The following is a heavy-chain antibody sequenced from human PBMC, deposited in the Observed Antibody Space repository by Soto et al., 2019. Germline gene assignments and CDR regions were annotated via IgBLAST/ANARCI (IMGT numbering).Heavy chain of an antibody. CDR1: GYTFTCYY. V-gene: IGHV1-2*02. Sequence: XSVKVSCKASGYTFTCYYRHLVRQAPGQGLEWMGWINPNSGGTNYAQKFQGRVTMTRDTSISTAYMELSRLRSDDTAVYYCARSSSTTPRLDYWGQGTLVTVSS. CDR3: ARSSSTTPRLDY. D-gene: IGHD1-1*01. J-gene: IGHJ4*02. CDR2: INPNSGGT.